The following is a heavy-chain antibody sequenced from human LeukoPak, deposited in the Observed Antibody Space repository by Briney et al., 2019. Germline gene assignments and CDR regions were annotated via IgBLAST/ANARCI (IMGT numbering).Heavy chain of an antibody. CDR1: GFTFSNYW. CDR3: ARESKYSGYPFDY. Sequence: QPGGSLRLSCAASGFTFSNYWMHWVRQAPGKGLVWVARVNSDGSGTTYADSVKGRFTFSRDNAKNTLYLQMNSLRAEDTAIYYCARESKYSGYPFDYWGQGTLVTVSS. J-gene: IGHJ4*02. V-gene: IGHV3-74*01. CDR2: VNSDGSGT. D-gene: IGHD5-12*01.